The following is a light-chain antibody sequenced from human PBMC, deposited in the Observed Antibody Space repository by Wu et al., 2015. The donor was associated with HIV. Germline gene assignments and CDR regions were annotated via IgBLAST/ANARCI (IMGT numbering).Light chain of an antibody. Sequence: IVLTQSPGTLSVSPGERATLSCRASQSVSSSYLAWYQQKPGQAPRFLIYGASSRATGIPDRFSGSGSGTDFTLTISRLEPEDFAVYYCQQYGSSPRTFGLRDQGGNQT. V-gene: IGKV3-20*01. CDR2: GAS. CDR1: QSVSSSY. CDR3: QQYGSSPRT. J-gene: IGKJ1*01.